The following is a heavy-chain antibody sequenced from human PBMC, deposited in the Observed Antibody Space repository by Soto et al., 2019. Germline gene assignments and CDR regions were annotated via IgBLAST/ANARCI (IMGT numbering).Heavy chain of an antibody. CDR1: GGSISSGDYY. CDR2: IYYSGST. D-gene: IGHD2-15*01. Sequence: SETLSLTCTVSGGSISSGDYYWGWIRQPPGKGLEWIGYIYYSGSTYYNPSLKSRVTISVDTSKNQFSLKLSSVTAADTAVYYCARISVVVVAAIDYWGQGTLVTVSS. J-gene: IGHJ4*02. CDR3: ARISVVVVAAIDY. V-gene: IGHV4-30-4*01.